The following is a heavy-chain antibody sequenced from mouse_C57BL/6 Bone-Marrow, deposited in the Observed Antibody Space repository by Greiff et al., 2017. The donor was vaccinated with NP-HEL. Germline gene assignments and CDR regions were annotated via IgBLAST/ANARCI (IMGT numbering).Heavy chain of an antibody. CDR2: IYPGDGDT. Sequence: VQLQQSGPELVKPGASVKISCKASGYAFSSSWMNWVKQRPGKGLEWIGRIYPGDGDTNYNGKFKGKATLTADKSSSTAYMQLSSLTSEDSAVYFCARLVPYYGSSYRYWYFDVWGTGTTVTVSS. J-gene: IGHJ1*03. D-gene: IGHD1-1*01. CDR3: ARLVPYYGSSYRYWYFDV. V-gene: IGHV1-82*01. CDR1: GYAFSSSW.